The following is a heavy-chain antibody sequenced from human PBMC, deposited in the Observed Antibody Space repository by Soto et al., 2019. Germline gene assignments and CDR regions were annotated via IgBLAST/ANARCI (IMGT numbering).Heavy chain of an antibody. V-gene: IGHV3-74*01. CDR3: ARATGWIQNHYYFDS. J-gene: IGHJ4*02. CDR1: GFTFSNYW. CDR2: INSDGSST. Sequence: EVQLVDSGGGLVQPGGSLRLSCAASGFTFSNYWMHWVRQAPGKGLVWFSRINSDGSSTSYADSVKGRFTISRDNAKSTLYLQMNSLRAEDTAVYYCARATGWIQNHYYFDSWGQGTLVTVSS. D-gene: IGHD5-18*01.